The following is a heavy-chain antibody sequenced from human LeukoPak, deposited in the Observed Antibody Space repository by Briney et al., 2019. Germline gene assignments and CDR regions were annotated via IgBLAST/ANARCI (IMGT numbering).Heavy chain of an antibody. V-gene: IGHV1-58*01. CDR3: AADIDYYDGSGYYKIFDY. J-gene: IGHJ4*02. CDR2: IVVPSDNT. CDR1: GFTFTSSA. D-gene: IGHD3-22*01. Sequence: GASVMVSCKASGFTFTSSAVQWVRQARGQRLEWIGWIVVPSDNTDYAQKFHERVTITRDMSTTTAYMELSSLRSEDTAVYYCAADIDYYDGSGYYKIFDYWGQGTLVTVSS.